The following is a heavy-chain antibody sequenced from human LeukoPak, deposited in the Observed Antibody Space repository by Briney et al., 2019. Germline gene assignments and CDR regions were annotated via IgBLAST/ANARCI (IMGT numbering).Heavy chain of an antibody. D-gene: IGHD2-15*01. CDR2: ISGSGGST. Sequence: PGGSLRLSCAASGFTFSDYYMSWIRQAPGKGLEWVSAISGSGGSTYYADSVKGRFTISRDNSKNTLYLQMNSLRAEDTAVYYCAKDHGGCSGGSCYHFDYWGQGTLVTVSS. J-gene: IGHJ4*02. CDR1: GFTFSDYY. V-gene: IGHV3-23*01. CDR3: AKDHGGCSGGSCYHFDY.